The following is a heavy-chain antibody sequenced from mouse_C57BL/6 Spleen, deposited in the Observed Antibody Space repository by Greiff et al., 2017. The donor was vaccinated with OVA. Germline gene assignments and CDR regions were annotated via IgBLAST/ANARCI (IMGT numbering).Heavy chain of an antibody. V-gene: IGHV1-22*01. Sequence: DVKLQESGPELVKPGASVKMSCKASGYTFTDYNMHWVKQSHGKSLEWIGYINPNNGGTSYNQKFKGKATLTVNKSSSTAYMELRSLTSEDSAVYYCARDYYLGDYWGQGTTLTVSS. CDR1: GYTFTDYN. D-gene: IGHD1-1*01. CDR2: INPNNGGT. CDR3: ARDYYLGDY. J-gene: IGHJ2*01.